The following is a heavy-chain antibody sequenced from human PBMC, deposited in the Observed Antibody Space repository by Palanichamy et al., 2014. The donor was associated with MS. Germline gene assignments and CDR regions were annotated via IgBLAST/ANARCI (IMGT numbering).Heavy chain of an antibody. CDR3: AREQDGSGRQTDSFDI. Sequence: EVQLVESGGGLVQPGGSLRLSCAASGFTFSSYWMHWVRQAPGKGLVWVSRIKSDGSSLSYADSVKGRFTISRDNAKTTLYLQMNSLRAEDTAVYYRAREQDGSGRQTDSFDIWGQGTMVTVSS. CDR1: GFTFSSYW. J-gene: IGHJ3*02. V-gene: IGHV3-74*01. CDR2: IKSDGSSL. D-gene: IGHD3-10*01.